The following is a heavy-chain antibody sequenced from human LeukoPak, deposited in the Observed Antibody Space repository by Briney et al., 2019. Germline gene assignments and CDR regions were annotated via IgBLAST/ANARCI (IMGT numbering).Heavy chain of an antibody. Sequence: GGSLRLSCAASGFSVSNNYMSWVRQAPGKGLEWVGFIRSKAYGGTTEYAASVKGRFTISRDDSKSIAYLQMNSLKTEDTAVYYCTREVPAARAYYYYYMDVWGKGTTVTVSS. CDR3: TREVPAARAYYYYYMDV. CDR2: IRSKAYGGTT. D-gene: IGHD2-2*01. CDR1: GFSVSNNY. J-gene: IGHJ6*03. V-gene: IGHV3-49*04.